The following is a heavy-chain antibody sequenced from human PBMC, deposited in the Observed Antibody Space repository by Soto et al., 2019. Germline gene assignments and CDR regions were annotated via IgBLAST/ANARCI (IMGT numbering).Heavy chain of an antibody. J-gene: IGHJ4*02. CDR2: IIPIFGTA. V-gene: IGHV1-69*01. CDR1: GGTFSSYA. CDR3: ASALHDIVVVVAATPLYYFDY. D-gene: IGHD2-15*01. Sequence: QVRLVQSGAEVKKPGSSVKVSCKASGGTFSSYAISWVRQAPGQGLEWMGGIIPIFGTANYAQKFQGRVTITADESTSTAHMELSSLRSEHTAVYYCASALHDIVVVVAATPLYYFDYWGQGTLVTVSS.